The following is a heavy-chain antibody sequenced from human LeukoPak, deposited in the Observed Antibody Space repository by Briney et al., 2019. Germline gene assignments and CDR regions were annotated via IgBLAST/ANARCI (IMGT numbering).Heavy chain of an antibody. J-gene: IGHJ4*02. V-gene: IGHV3-11*04. CDR2: ITNNGRKT. CDR1: GFTFSDYF. CDR3: ARGSVVTATIFDY. Sequence: GGSLRLSCAASGFTFSDYFMGWVRQAPGKGLEWVSYITNNGRKTYYADSMKGRFTISRDNAKNSLFLQMNSLRAEDTALYYCARGSVVTATIFDYWGQGTLVTVSS. D-gene: IGHD2-21*02.